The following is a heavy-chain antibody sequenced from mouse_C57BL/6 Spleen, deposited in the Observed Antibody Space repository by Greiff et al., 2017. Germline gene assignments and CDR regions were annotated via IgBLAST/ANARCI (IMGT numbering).Heavy chain of an antibody. CDR1: GFNIKDYY. J-gene: IGHJ3*01. CDR2: IDPEDGEP. V-gene: IGHV14-2*01. D-gene: IGHD1-1*01. Sequence: EVQLQQSGAELVKPGASVKLSCTASGFNIKDYYMHWVKQRTEQGLEWIGRIDPEDGEPKYAPKFQGKATITADRSSNTAYMELSSLTSEDTAGYYCAREDGSSGSWFAYWGQGTLVTVSA. CDR3: AREDGSSGSWFAY.